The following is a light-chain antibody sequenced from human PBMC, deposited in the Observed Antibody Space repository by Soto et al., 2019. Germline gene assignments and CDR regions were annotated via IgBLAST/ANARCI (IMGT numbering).Light chain of an antibody. V-gene: IGKV3-15*01. CDR2: DAS. CDR1: QSVSSN. Sequence: EIVMTQSPATLSMSPGERATLSCRASQSVSSNLAWYQQKPGQAPRLLIYDASTRATGIPARFSGSGSGTEFTLTVSSLQSEDFAVYYCQQYNVWPPFTFGPGTKVDL. CDR3: QQYNVWPPFT. J-gene: IGKJ3*01.